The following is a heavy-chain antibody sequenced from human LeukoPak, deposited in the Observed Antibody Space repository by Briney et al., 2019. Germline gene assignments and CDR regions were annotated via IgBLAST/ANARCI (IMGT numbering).Heavy chain of an antibody. J-gene: IGHJ3*02. CDR3: ARGGGALQQLGQGAFDI. CDR1: GASISSSSYF. D-gene: IGHD6-13*01. CDR2: ISYSGST. Sequence: SETLSLTCTVSGASISSSSYFWGWVRQPPGKGREWIGSISYSGSTYYNPSLRSRVTISVDTSKKQFSLRLSSVTAADTVVYYCARGGGALQQLGQGAFDIWGHGTVVTVSS. V-gene: IGHV4-39*07.